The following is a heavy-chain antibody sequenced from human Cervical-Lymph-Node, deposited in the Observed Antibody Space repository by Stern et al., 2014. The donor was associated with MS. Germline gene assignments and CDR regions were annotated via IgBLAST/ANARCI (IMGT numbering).Heavy chain of an antibody. CDR1: GFTFSSYG. Sequence: QVQLVQSGGGVVQPGRSLRLSCAASGFTFSSYGMHWVRQAPGQGLEWVAVIWYYGSNKYYADSVKGRFTISRDNSKNTLYLQMNSLRAEDTAVYYCARDWVTMVRGVNPLLDYWGQGTLVTVSS. J-gene: IGHJ4*02. D-gene: IGHD3-10*01. CDR3: ARDWVTMVRGVNPLLDY. CDR2: IWYYGSNK. V-gene: IGHV3-33*01.